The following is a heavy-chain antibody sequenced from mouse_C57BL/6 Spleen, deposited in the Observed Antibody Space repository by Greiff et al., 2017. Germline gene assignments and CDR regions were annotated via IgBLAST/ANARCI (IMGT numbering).Heavy chain of an antibody. Sequence: VQLQQSGPELVKPGASVKIPCKASGYTFTDYNMDWVKQSHGKSLEWIGDINPNNGGTIYNQKFKGKATLTVDKSSSTAYMELRSLTSEDTAVYYCARPYSNYGAWFAYWGQGTLVTVSA. CDR1: GYTFTDYN. CDR2: INPNNGGT. CDR3: ARPYSNYGAWFAY. J-gene: IGHJ3*01. D-gene: IGHD2-5*01. V-gene: IGHV1-18*01.